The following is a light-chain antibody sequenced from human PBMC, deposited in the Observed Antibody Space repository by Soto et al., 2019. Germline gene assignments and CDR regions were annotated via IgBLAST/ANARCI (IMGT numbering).Light chain of an antibody. CDR2: DVS. Sequence: QSVLTQPASVSGSPGQSIAISCTGTSSDVGNYNYVSWYQQHPGKAPKLMIYDVSNRPSGVSNRFSGSKSGNTASLTISGLQPEDEADYYCNSYTSSSTYVFGPGTKVTVL. CDR1: SSDVGNYNY. J-gene: IGLJ1*01. CDR3: NSYTSSSTYV. V-gene: IGLV2-14*03.